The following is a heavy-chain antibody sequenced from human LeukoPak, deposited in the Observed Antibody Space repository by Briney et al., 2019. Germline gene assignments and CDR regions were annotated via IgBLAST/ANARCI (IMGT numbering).Heavy chain of an antibody. J-gene: IGHJ4*02. Sequence: KPSETLSLTCTVSGGSISSYYWSWIRQPPGKGLEWIGYIYYSGSTNYNPSLRSRVTISVDTSKNQFSLKLSSVTAADTAVYYCARGLHFWSGYHGYYFDYWGQGTLVTVSS. CDR1: GGSISSYY. CDR3: ARGLHFWSGYHGYYFDY. V-gene: IGHV4-59*01. CDR2: IYYSGST. D-gene: IGHD3-3*02.